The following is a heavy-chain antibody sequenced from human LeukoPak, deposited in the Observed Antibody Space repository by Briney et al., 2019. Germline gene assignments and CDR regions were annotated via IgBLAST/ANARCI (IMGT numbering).Heavy chain of an antibody. V-gene: IGHV4-4*09. CDR2: IFTTEVT. D-gene: IGHD1-26*01. J-gene: IGHJ5*02. CDR1: GGSIGTFH. CDR3: ARSDGIVGEEAWFDP. Sequence: PSETLSLTCSVSGGSIGTFHWHWIRQPPGKGLEWIGYIFTTEVTNYSTSLKSRVTISVDTSKNQISLRLSSVTAADTAVYYCARSDGIVGEEAWFDPWGQGTLVTVSS.